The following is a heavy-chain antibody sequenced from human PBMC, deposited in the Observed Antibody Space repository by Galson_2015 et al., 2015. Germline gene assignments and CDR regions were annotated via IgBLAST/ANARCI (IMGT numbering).Heavy chain of an antibody. J-gene: IGHJ4*02. CDR1: GFTFSSYG. Sequence: SLRLSCAASGFTFSSYGMHWVRQAPGKGLEWVAVISYDGSNKYYADSVKGRFTISRDNSKNTLYLQMNSLRAEDTAVYYCAAGIAVAGPLDYWGQGTLVTVSS. V-gene: IGHV3-30*03. CDR2: ISYDGSNK. D-gene: IGHD6-19*01. CDR3: AAGIAVAGPLDY.